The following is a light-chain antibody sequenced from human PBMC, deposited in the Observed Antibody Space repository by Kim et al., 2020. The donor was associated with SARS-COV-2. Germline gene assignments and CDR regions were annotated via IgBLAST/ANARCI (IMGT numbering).Light chain of an antibody. Sequence: ATSNCKAGQSVLCRSNNKNHLAWDQEKPGQPPKLPVYWASTRESGVPDRFSGSGSGKEFTLTISSLQAEDVAVYYCQQYFTTPPTFGGGTKVDIK. CDR3: QQYFTTPPT. J-gene: IGKJ4*01. CDR2: WAS. V-gene: IGKV4-1*01. CDR1: QSVLCRSNNKNH.